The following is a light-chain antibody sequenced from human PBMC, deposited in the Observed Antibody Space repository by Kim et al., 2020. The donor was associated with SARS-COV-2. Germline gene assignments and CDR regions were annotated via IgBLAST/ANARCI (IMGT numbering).Light chain of an antibody. Sequence: EIVLTQSPGTLSLSPGERATLSCRASDSVSSSYLAWYQHKPGQAPRLLIYGTSNRATGVPDRFSGSGSGTDSTLTISRLEPEDFAVYYCQQYGSSPLHTFGGETKVDIK. CDR1: DSVSSSY. J-gene: IGKJ4*01. V-gene: IGKV3-20*01. CDR3: QQYGSSPLHT. CDR2: GTS.